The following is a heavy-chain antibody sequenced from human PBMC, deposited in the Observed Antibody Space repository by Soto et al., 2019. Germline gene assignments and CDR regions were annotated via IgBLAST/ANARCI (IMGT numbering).Heavy chain of an antibody. CDR1: GVTFSSYA. J-gene: IGHJ4*02. V-gene: IGHV3-23*01. CDR2: ISGSGGST. Sequence: PGGSLRLSCAASGVTFSSYAMGWVRQAPGKGLEWVSVISGSGGSTYYADSVRGRFTISRDNSKNTLYLQMNSRRAEDTAVYYCAKLVGDYGDYAYDYWGQGTLVTVSS. D-gene: IGHD4-17*01. CDR3: AKLVGDYGDYAYDY.